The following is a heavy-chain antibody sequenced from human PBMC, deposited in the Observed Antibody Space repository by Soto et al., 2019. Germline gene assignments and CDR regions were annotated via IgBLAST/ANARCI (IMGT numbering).Heavy chain of an antibody. D-gene: IGHD3-22*01. Sequence: SETLSLTCTFSGGSISSGGYYLSWIRQHPGKGMEWIGYIYYSGSTYYNPSLKSRVTISVDTSKNQFSLKLSSVTAADTAVYYCAGNKASETTYYYDSSGYYPEYFQHWGQGTLVTVSS. CDR1: GGSISSGGYY. CDR3: AGNKASETTYYYDSSGYYPEYFQH. CDR2: IYYSGST. J-gene: IGHJ1*01. V-gene: IGHV4-31*03.